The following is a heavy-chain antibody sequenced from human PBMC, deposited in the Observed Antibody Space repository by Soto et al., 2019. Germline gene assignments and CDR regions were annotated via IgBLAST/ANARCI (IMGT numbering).Heavy chain of an antibody. Sequence: QVQLVQSRAEVKNPGASVKVSCKASGYSFTRYGIAWARQAPGQGLGWMGWINTYNGNTNYAQNLQGRVTLPTYTSTSTAYMGLTSLRSNDTAIYYGAMVDVYVTPSPQDVWGQGTTVIVSS. V-gene: IGHV1-18*01. CDR1: GYSFTRYG. D-gene: IGHD3-16*01. J-gene: IGHJ6*02. CDR2: INTYNGNT. CDR3: AMVDVYVTPSPQDV.